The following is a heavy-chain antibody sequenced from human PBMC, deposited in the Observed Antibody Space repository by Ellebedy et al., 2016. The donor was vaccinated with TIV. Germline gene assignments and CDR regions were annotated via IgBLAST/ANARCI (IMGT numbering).Heavy chain of an antibody. CDR2: INHSGYT. D-gene: IGHD4-11*01. J-gene: IGHJ4*02. Sequence: GSLRLSCTVSGGSISTNYWSWIRQTPGKGLEWIGCINHSGYTIYNPSLKSRVTLSTDTSKNQISMKLSSVTAADTAVYYCARDRGGTTGDFFDYWGQGTLVTVSS. CDR1: GGSISTNY. CDR3: ARDRGGTTGDFFDY. V-gene: IGHV4-59*01.